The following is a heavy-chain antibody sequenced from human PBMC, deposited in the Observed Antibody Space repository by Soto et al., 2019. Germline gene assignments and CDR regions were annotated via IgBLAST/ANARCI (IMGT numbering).Heavy chain of an antibody. J-gene: IGHJ4*02. CDR3: TRDVYSGVWNSYFDY. CDR1: GFTFINYA. V-gene: IGHV3-23*01. Sequence: PGGSLRLSCAASGFTFINYAMTWVRQAPGKGLEWVSTVTGSDNSAYYADAVRGRFTSSRDNTRNTLHLQMDSLRAEDTAVYYCTRDVYSGVWNSYFDYWGQGTLVTVSS. D-gene: IGHD1-26*01. CDR2: VTGSDNSA.